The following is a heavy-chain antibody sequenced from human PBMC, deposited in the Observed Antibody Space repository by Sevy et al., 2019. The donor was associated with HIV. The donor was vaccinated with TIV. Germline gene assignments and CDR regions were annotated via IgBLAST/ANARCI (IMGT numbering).Heavy chain of an antibody. D-gene: IGHD3-22*01. J-gene: IGHJ6*02. CDR2: IIPIFGTA. CDR3: ARVGRFYDSSGYLTRDRYYYYYGMDV. CDR1: GGTFSSYA. Sequence: ASVKVSCKASGGTFSSYAISWVRQAPGQGLEWMGGIIPIFGTANYAQKFQGRVTITADESTSTAYMELSSLRSEDTAVNYCARVGRFYDSSGYLTRDRYYYYYGMDVWGQGTTVTVSS. V-gene: IGHV1-69*13.